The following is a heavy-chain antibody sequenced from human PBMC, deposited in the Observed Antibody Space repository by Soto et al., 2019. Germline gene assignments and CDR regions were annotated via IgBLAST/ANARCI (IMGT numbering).Heavy chain of an antibody. V-gene: IGHV1-2*02. CDR2: INAHSGGT. J-gene: IGHJ5*02. CDR1: GFSFTGYY. D-gene: IGHD6-6*01. Sequence: ASVKVSCKASGFSFTGYYIHWLRQAPGQGLEWMGWINAHSGGTEYAQKFQGRVTLTRDTSIATAYLTLTSLTSDDTALYYCAKDLTRQLAYWLDPWGQGTQITVSS. CDR3: AKDLTRQLAYWLDP.